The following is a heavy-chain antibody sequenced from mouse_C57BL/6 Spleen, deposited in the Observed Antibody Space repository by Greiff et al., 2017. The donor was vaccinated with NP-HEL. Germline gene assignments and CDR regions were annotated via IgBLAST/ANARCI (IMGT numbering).Heavy chain of an antibody. CDR3: ARGGNYPYYAMDY. J-gene: IGHJ4*01. CDR2: INPSNGGT. CDR1: GYTFTSYW. V-gene: IGHV1-53*01. Sequence: QVQLQQPGTELVKPGASVKLSCKASGYTFTSYWMHWVKQRPGQGLEWIGNINPSNGGTNYNEKFKSKATLTVDKSSSTAYMQRSSLTSEDSAVSYCARGGNYPYYAMDYWGQGTSVTVSS. D-gene: IGHD2-1*01.